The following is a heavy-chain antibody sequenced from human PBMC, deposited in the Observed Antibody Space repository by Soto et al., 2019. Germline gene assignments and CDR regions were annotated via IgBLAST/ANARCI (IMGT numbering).Heavy chain of an antibody. D-gene: IGHD3-22*01. CDR2: ISNDGSST. CDR3: ARDKYYYDCSDHFSADAFDI. V-gene: IGHV3-74*01. J-gene: IGHJ3*02. Sequence: EVQLVESGGGLVQPGGSLRLSCAASGFTSSSYWIHWVRQAPGKGLVWVSRISNDGSSTNYADSVKGRFTISRDNAKKKGYLQMNSFGGEDTAVYYCARDKYYYDCSDHFSADAFDIWGQGTMVTVSS. CDR1: GFTSSSYW.